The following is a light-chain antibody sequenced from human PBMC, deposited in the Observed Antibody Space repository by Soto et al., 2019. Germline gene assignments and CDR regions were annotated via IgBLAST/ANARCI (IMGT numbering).Light chain of an antibody. CDR1: QSVTSNY. CDR2: GAS. Sequence: EIVLTQSPGTLSFSPGERATVSCRASQSVTSNYLAWYQQKPGQAPRLLIFGASSRATGIPDKFSGSGSGTELTLTISRLEPDDFAVYYCQRYGGPSWTFGNGTKVDIX. J-gene: IGKJ1*01. V-gene: IGKV3-20*01. CDR3: QRYGGPSWT.